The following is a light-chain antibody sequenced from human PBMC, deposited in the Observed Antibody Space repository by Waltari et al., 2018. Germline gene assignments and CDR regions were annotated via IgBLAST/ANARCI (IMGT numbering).Light chain of an antibody. Sequence: EIVLTQSPATLSLSPGERATLSCRASQSFCNFLAWYQLKPGQPPRLLIYDSSSRATGIPPRFSGSGSGTDFTLTISSLEPEDFAVYYCQHRSKWPPLTFGGGTKVEIK. J-gene: IGKJ4*01. CDR1: QSFCNF. CDR3: QHRSKWPPLT. V-gene: IGKV3-11*01. CDR2: DSS.